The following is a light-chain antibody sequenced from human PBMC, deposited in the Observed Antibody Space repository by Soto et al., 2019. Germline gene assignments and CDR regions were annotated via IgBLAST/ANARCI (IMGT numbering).Light chain of an antibody. CDR3: QQYGSSPLLT. V-gene: IGKV3-20*01. CDR2: GAS. J-gene: IGKJ4*01. CDR1: QSVSSSF. Sequence: ELVLTQSPGTLSLSPGERVTLSCRASQSVSSSFLAWYQQKPGQAPRLLIYGASRRATGIPDRFSGTGSGTDFTLTISRVEPEDFAVYYCQQYGSSPLLTFGGGTKVEIK.